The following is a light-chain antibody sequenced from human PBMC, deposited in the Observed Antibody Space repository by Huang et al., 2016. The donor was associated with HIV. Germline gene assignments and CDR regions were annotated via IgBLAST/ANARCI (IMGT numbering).Light chain of an antibody. CDR1: QSVSSSY. J-gene: IGKJ5*01. Sequence: EIVLTQSPGTLSVSPGERATLSCRASQSVSSSYLAWYQQKPGQAPRLLIYGASSRATGIPDRCSGSGSGTDFTLTISRLEPEDFAVYYCQQYGSSPGITFGQGTRLEIK. CDR2: GAS. V-gene: IGKV3-20*01. CDR3: QQYGSSPGIT.